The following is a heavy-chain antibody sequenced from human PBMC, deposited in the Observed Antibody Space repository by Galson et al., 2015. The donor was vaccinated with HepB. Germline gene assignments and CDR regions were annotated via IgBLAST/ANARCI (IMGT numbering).Heavy chain of an antibody. Sequence: SLRLSCAASGFTFSNAWMSWVRQAPGKGLEWVGRIKSKTDGGTTDYAAPVKGRFTISRDDSKNTLYLQMNSLKTEDTAVYYCTTGGEPSVYYYYYYMDVWGKGTTVTVSS. D-gene: IGHD1-14*01. CDR2: IKSKTDGGTT. CDR1: GFTFSNAW. CDR3: TTGGEPSVYYYYYYMDV. V-gene: IGHV3-15*01. J-gene: IGHJ6*03.